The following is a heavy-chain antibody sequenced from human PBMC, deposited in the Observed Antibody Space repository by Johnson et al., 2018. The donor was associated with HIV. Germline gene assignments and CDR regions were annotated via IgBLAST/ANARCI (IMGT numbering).Heavy chain of an antibody. J-gene: IGHJ3*02. V-gene: IGHV3-30*04. CDR1: GFTFSSYA. CDR2: ISYDGSNK. CDR3: ARGSYNFWSGEREAFDI. Sequence: QEQLVESGGGVVQPGRSLRLSCAASGFTFSSYAMHWVRQAPGKGLEWVAVISYDGSNKYYAASVKGRFTISRDNSKNTMYLQMNSLRAVDTAVYYCARGSYNFWSGEREAFDIWGQGTMVTVSS. D-gene: IGHD3-3*01.